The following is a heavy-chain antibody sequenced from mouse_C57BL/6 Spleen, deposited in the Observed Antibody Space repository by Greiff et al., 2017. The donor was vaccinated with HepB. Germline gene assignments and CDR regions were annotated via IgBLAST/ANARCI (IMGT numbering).Heavy chain of an antibody. V-gene: IGHV1-82*01. CDR2: IYPGDGDT. CDR3: ARGIYYGSSYAMDY. D-gene: IGHD1-1*01. CDR1: GYAFSSSW. J-gene: IGHJ4*01. Sequence: VQLQQSGPELAKPGASVKISCKASGYAFSSSWMNWVKQRPGKGLEWIGRIYPGDGDTNYNGKFKGKATLTADKSSSTAYMQLSSLTSEDSAVYFCARGIYYGSSYAMDYWGQGTSVTVSS.